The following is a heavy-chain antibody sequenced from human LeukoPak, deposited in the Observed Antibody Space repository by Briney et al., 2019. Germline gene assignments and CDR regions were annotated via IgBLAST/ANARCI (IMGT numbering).Heavy chain of an antibody. Sequence: ASVKVSCKASGYTFTSYAMHWVRQAPGQRLEWMGWINAGNGNTKYSQKFQGRVTITRDTSASTAYMELSSLRSEDTAVYYCARDLAPSAGSTSLGYWGQGTLVTVSS. V-gene: IGHV1-3*01. CDR2: INAGNGNT. CDR1: GYTFTSYA. CDR3: ARDLAPSAGSTSLGY. D-gene: IGHD2-2*01. J-gene: IGHJ4*02.